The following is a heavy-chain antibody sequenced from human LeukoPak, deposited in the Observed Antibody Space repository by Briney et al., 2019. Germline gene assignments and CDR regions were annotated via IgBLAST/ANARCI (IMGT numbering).Heavy chain of an antibody. J-gene: IGHJ5*02. CDR2: IYYSGST. Sequence: SETLSLTCSVSGGSISSYYWSWIRQPPGKGLKWIGYIYYSGSTNYNPSLKSRVTISVDTSKNQFSLKLSSVTAADTAVYYCARVGWFGENWFDPWGQGTLVTVSS. CDR1: GGSISSYY. D-gene: IGHD3-10*01. V-gene: IGHV4-59*01. CDR3: ARVGWFGENWFDP.